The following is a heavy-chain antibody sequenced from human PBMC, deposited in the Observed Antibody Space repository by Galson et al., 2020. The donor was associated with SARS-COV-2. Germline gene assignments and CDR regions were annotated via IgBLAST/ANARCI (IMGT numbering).Heavy chain of an antibody. V-gene: IGHV1-18*01. D-gene: IGHD3-10*01. J-gene: IGHJ4*02. CDR3: ARGSNGSGSIKWGLRDDC. CDR2: ISAYNGNT. CDR1: GYTFTSYG. Sequence: ASVKVPCKASGYTFTSYGISWVRQAPGQGLEWMGWISAYNGNTNYAQKPQGRVTMTTDTSTSTAYMELRSLRSDDTAVYYCARGSNGSGSIKWGLRDDCGGQGTLVTGSS.